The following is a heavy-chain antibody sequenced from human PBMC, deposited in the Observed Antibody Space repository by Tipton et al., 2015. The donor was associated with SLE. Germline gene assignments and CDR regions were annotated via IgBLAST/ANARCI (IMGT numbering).Heavy chain of an antibody. V-gene: IGHV1-2*06. Sequence: QLVQSGAEVKKPGASVKVSCKASGYTFTGYYLHWVRQAPGQGLEWVGRINPNSGDTNYAQKFQGRVTISADKSISTAYLQWSSLKASDTAMYYCARLGGYCSGGSCYYDYYMDVWAKGTTVTVSS. J-gene: IGHJ6*03. D-gene: IGHD2-15*01. CDR1: GYTFTGYY. CDR3: ARLGGYCSGGSCYYDYYMDV. CDR2: INPNSGDT.